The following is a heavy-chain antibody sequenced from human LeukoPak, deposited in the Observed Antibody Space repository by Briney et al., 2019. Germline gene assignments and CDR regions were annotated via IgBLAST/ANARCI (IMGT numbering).Heavy chain of an antibody. CDR3: ARDYDFWSGPDYYYYMDV. CDR1: GYTFTGYY. Sequence: ASVKVSCKASGYTFTGYYMHWVRQAPGQGLEWMGWINPNSGGTNYAQKFQGRVTMTRDTSISTAYMELSRLRSDDTAVYYCARDYDFWSGPDYYYYMDVRGKGTTVTVSS. V-gene: IGHV1-2*02. J-gene: IGHJ6*03. D-gene: IGHD3-3*01. CDR2: INPNSGGT.